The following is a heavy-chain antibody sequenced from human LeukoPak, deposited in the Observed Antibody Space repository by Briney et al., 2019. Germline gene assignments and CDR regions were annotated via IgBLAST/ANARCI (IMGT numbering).Heavy chain of an antibody. CDR2: IYYSGST. Sequence: SETLSLTCTVSGGSISSYYGSWIRQPPGKGLEWIGYIYYSGSTNYNPSLKSRVTISVDTSKNQFSLKLSSVTAADTAVYYCARGGMGTLYYYYYMDVWGKGTTVTVSS. V-gene: IGHV4-59*01. CDR1: GGSISSYY. J-gene: IGHJ6*03. D-gene: IGHD7-27*01. CDR3: ARGGMGTLYYYYYMDV.